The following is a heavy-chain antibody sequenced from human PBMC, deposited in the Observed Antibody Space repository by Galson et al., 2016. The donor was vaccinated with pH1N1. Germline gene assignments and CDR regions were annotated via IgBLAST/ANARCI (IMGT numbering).Heavy chain of an antibody. CDR3: AGSSPYFYYHMGV. J-gene: IGHJ6*03. CDR1: GYMFSSYG. CDR2: IRYDGSEK. Sequence: SLRLSCAVSGYMFSSYGMHWLRQAPGKGLEWAAFIRYDGSEKYYADSVKGRFTISRDNSMSTLYVQMDSLRAEDTAVYYCAGSSPYFYYHMGVWGKGTTVTVSS. D-gene: IGHD6-25*01. V-gene: IGHV3-30*02.